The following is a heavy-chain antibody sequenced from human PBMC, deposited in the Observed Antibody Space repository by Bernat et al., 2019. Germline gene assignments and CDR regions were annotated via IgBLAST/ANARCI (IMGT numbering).Heavy chain of an antibody. J-gene: IGHJ4*02. V-gene: IGHV3-9*01. D-gene: IGHD3-10*01. CDR2: ISWNSGSI. Sequence: EVQLVESGGGWVQPGGSLRLSCAASGFTFDDYAMHWVRQAPGKGREGVSGISWNSGSIGYADPVKGRFTISRDNAKNSLYLQMNSLRAEDTALYYCAKGGMVRGVIIAYYFDYWGQGTLVTVSS. CDR1: GFTFDDYA. CDR3: AKGGMVRGVIIAYYFDY.